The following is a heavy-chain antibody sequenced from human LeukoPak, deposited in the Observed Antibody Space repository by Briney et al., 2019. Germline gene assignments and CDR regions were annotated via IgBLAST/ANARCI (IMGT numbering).Heavy chain of an antibody. Sequence: PGGSLRLSCVASGFTVSSNYMSWVRQAPGKGLEWVSVIYSGGSTYYADSVKGRFTISRDNSKNTLYLQMNSLRAEDTAVYYCARAPILTGSLFEVYGMDVWGQGTTVTVSS. D-gene: IGHD3-9*01. CDR3: ARAPILTGSLFEVYGMDV. J-gene: IGHJ6*02. CDR2: IYSGGST. V-gene: IGHV3-53*01. CDR1: GFTVSSNY.